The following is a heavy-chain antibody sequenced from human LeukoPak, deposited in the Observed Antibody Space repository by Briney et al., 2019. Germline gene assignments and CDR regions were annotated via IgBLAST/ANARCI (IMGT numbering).Heavy chain of an antibody. V-gene: IGHV3-33*01. Sequence: GGSLRLSCAASGFTFSSYGMHWVRQAPGKGLEGVAFTWYDGSNKYYADSVKGRFTISRDNSKSTLCLQMNSLRAEDTAVYYCARLLSNTFYYGSGSHLDYWGQGTLVTVSS. D-gene: IGHD3-10*01. CDR1: GFTFSSYG. CDR2: TWYDGSNK. CDR3: ARLLSNTFYYGSGSHLDY. J-gene: IGHJ4*02.